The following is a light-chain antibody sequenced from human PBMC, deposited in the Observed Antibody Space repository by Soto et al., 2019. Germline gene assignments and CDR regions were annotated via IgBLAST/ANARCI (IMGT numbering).Light chain of an antibody. CDR2: SNN. V-gene: IGLV1-44*01. Sequence: QSVLTQPPSASGTPGQRVTISCSGSSSNIARNTVNWYEQLPGTAPKLLIYSNNQRPTGVPDRFSGSKSGTSASLAISGLQSEDEADYYRAAWDDSLNGYVFGTGTKVTV. CDR1: SSNIARNT. J-gene: IGLJ1*01. CDR3: AAWDDSLNGYV.